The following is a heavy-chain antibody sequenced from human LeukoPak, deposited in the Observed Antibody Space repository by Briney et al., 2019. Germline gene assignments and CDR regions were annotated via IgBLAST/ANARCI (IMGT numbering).Heavy chain of an antibody. CDR2: IYTSGTT. J-gene: IGHJ4*02. CDR1: GGSISSYY. CDR3: ARHSSSWDFDC. Sequence: PSETLSLTCTVSGGSISSYYWSWIRQPAGEGLEWIGRIYTSGTTNYNPSLKSRVTMSVDTSNNQFSLKLSSVTAADTAVYYCARHSSSWDFDCWGQGTVVTVSS. V-gene: IGHV4-4*07. D-gene: IGHD6-13*01.